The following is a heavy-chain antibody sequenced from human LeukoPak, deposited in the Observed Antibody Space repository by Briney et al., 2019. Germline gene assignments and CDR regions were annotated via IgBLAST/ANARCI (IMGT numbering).Heavy chain of an antibody. J-gene: IGHJ4*02. Sequence: GGSLRLSCAASGFTFSSYAMSWVRQAPGKGLEWVSAISGSGGSTYYADSMKGRFTISRDNSKNTLYLQMNSLRAEDTAVYYCAKLYGDYSSNFDYWGQGTLVTVSS. CDR2: ISGSGGST. CDR1: GFTFSSYA. D-gene: IGHD4-17*01. CDR3: AKLYGDYSSNFDY. V-gene: IGHV3-23*01.